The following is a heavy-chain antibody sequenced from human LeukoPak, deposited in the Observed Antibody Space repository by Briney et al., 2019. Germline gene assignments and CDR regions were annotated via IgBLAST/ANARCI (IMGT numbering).Heavy chain of an antibody. CDR3: ARYYKGSCSGGICYWFDT. CDR1: GYTFTSYY. Sequence: ASVKVSCKASGYTFTSYYMHWVRQAPGQGLECMGWINPNSGGTNYAQKFQGRVTMTRDTSISTAYMELSSLRSDDTAVYYCARYYKGSCSGGICYWFDTWGQGTLVTVSS. J-gene: IGHJ5*02. V-gene: IGHV1-2*02. D-gene: IGHD2-15*01. CDR2: INPNSGGT.